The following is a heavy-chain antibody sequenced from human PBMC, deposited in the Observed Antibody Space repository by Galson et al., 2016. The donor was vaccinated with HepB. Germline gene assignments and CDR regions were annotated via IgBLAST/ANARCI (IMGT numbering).Heavy chain of an antibody. V-gene: IGHV3-53*01. CDR3: STAVASGYFGAGALLGFDS. CDR1: EFTVSNKY. J-gene: IGHJ4*02. CDR2: IYAGGTP. Sequence: LRLSCAASEFTVSNKYMAWVRQAPGKGLEWLSVIYAGGTPYYSDSARGRFIISRDSSTNTLRLHMKNLRVEDTAIYYCSTAVASGYFGAGALLGFDSWGQGTLVIVSS. D-gene: IGHD3-10*01.